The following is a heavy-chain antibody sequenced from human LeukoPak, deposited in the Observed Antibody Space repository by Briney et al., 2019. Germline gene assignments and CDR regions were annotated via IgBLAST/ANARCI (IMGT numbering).Heavy chain of an antibody. D-gene: IGHD3-16*02. CDR2: INHSGST. CDR1: GGSFSGYY. J-gene: IGHJ6*03. V-gene: IGHV4-34*01. Sequence: SETLSLTCAAYGGSFSGYYWSWIRQPPGKGLEWIGEINHSGSTNYNPSLKSRVTISVDTSKNQFSLKLSSVTAADTAVYYCARGRSYDYVWGSYRPRYYYYMDVWGKGTTVTVSS. CDR3: ARGRSYDYVWGSYRPRYYYYMDV.